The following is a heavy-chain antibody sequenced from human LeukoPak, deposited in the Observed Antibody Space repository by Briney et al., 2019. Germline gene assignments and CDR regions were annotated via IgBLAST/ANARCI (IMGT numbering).Heavy chain of an antibody. Sequence: GGSLRLSCAASGFTFSSYGMHWVRQAPGKGLEWVAVIWYDGSNKYYADSVKGRFTISRDNSKNTLYLQMNSLRAEDTAVYYCAKDCEYSSSMRTPGFDYWGQGTLVTVSS. D-gene: IGHD6-6*01. CDR2: IWYDGSNK. J-gene: IGHJ4*02. CDR3: AKDCEYSSSMRTPGFDY. CDR1: GFTFSSYG. V-gene: IGHV3-33*06.